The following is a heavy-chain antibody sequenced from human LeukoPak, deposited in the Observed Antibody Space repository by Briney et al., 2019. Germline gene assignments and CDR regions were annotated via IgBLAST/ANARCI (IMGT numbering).Heavy chain of an antibody. D-gene: IGHD3-9*01. Sequence: SETLSLTCTVSGGSISSYYWSWIRQPPGKGLEWIGYISYSGSTNYNPSLKSRVTISTDTSKNQFSLKLRSVTAADTAIYYCARQGYDILTGYIDAFDIWGQGTMVTVSS. CDR3: ARQGYDILTGYIDAFDI. V-gene: IGHV4-59*08. J-gene: IGHJ3*02. CDR1: GGSISSYY. CDR2: ISYSGST.